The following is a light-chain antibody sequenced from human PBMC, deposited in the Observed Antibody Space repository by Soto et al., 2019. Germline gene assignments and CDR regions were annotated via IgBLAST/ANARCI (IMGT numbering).Light chain of an antibody. Sequence: PGERATLSCRASESISSHYIAWYQHKPGQAPRLLIFGASTRATDIPDRFSGSWSGTDFTLTISRLEPEDFAMYYCQNFGDSPFTFGPGTKVDIK. V-gene: IGKV3-20*01. CDR2: GAS. CDR1: ESISSHY. J-gene: IGKJ3*01. CDR3: QNFGDSPFT.